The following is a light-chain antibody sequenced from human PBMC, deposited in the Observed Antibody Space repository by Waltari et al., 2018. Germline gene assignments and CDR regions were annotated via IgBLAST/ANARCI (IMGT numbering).Light chain of an antibody. CDR1: VLAKKY. CDR2: KYS. CDR3: CSAADHNWV. J-gene: IGLJ3*02. Sequence: SYELTQPSSVSRSPGQTARITCSGDVLAKKYGRWFQQKPGQAPVLGIYKYSERPSGILVGVARSRLGTTVTLTIRGAQVEAEAAYYCCSAADHNWVFGGGTKLTVL. V-gene: IGLV3-27*01.